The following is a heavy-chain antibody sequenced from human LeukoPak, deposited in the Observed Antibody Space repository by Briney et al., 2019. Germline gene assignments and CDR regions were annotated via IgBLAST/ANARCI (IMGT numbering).Heavy chain of an antibody. J-gene: IGHJ4*02. Sequence: ASETQSLTCAVYGGSFSGYYWSWIRQPPGKGLEWIGEINHSGSTNYNPSLKSRVTISVDTSKNQFSLKLSSVTAADTAVYYCAREPWSGTYYFDYWGQGTLVTVSS. CDR2: INHSGST. V-gene: IGHV4-34*01. D-gene: IGHD1-14*01. CDR3: AREPWSGTYYFDY. CDR1: GGSFSGYY.